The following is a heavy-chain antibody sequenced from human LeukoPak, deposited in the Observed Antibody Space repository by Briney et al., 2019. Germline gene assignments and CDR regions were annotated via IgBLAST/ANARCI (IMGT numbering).Heavy chain of an antibody. D-gene: IGHD3-3*01. J-gene: IGHJ4*02. CDR3: AIDADTSRSVQDSNYIDY. CDR1: GYAFTSYY. Sequence: GASVKVSCKASGYAFTSYYMHWVRLAPGQGLEWMGIINPSGGSTSYAQKFQGRVTMTRDTSTSTVYMELSSLRSEDTAVYYGAIDADTSRSVQDSNYIDYWGQGTLVTVSS. V-gene: IGHV1-46*01. CDR2: INPSGGST.